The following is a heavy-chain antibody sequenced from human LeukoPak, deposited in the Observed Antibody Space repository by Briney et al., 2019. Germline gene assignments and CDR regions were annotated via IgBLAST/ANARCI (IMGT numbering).Heavy chain of an antibody. CDR2: IYYSGNT. D-gene: IGHD6-19*01. CDR3: ASTRRAAVAGRFDS. J-gene: IGHJ4*02. Sequence: SETLSLTCTVSGASMNSNYWRWIRQPPGRGLEWIGYIYYSGNTNSSPSLGSRVTMSLDASKNQFSLKVNSVTAADTAIYYCASTRRAAVAGRFDSWGQGALVTVSS. CDR1: GASMNSNY. V-gene: IGHV4-59*08.